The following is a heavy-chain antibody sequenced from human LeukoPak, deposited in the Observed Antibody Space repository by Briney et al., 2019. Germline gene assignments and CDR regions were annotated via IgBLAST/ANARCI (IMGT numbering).Heavy chain of an antibody. J-gene: IGHJ4*02. D-gene: IGHD1-26*01. V-gene: IGHV3-66*01. Sequence: GGSLRLPCAASGFTVSSNYMSWVRQAPGKGLEWVSVIYSGGSTYYADSVKGRFTISRDNSKNMLYLQMNSLRAEDTAVYYCARDLGWGATTFGYFDYWGQGTLVTVSS. CDR1: GFTVSSNY. CDR2: IYSGGST. CDR3: ARDLGWGATTFGYFDY.